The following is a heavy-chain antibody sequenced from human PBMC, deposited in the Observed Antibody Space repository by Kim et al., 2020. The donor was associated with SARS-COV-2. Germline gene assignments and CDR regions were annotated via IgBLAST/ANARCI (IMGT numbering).Heavy chain of an antibody. J-gene: IGHJ6*02. V-gene: IGHV6-1*01. CDR1: GDSVSSNSAA. CDR2: TYYRSKWYN. Sequence: SQTLSLTCAISGDSVSSNSAAWNWIRQSPSRGLEWLGRTYYRSKWYNDYAVSVKSRITINPDTSKNQFSLQLNSVTPEDTAVYYCARDYGPYCSSTSCYYYYYGMDVWGQGTTVTVSS. CDR3: ARDYGPYCSSTSCYYYYYGMDV. D-gene: IGHD2-2*01.